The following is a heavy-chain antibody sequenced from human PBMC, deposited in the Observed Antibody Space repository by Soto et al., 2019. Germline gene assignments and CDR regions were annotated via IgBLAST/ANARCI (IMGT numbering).Heavy chain of an antibody. J-gene: IGHJ6*02. Sequence: QVQLVESGGGVVQPGRSLRLSCAASGFTFSSYGMHWVRQAPGKGLEWVAVIWYDGSNKYYADSVKGRFTISRDNSKNTLYLQMNSLRAEDTAVYYCARVGGWGSYCMDVWGQGTTVTVSS. V-gene: IGHV3-33*01. D-gene: IGHD3-16*01. CDR1: GFTFSSYG. CDR2: IWYDGSNK. CDR3: ARVGGWGSYCMDV.